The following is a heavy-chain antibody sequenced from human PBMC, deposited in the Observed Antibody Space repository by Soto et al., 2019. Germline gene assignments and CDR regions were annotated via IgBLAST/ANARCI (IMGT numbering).Heavy chain of an antibody. Sequence: SETLSLICTVSGGSITSGVYYWGWIRQHPGKGLEWIGHIYYSGSTSYNPSLKSRVSMSADTSKNQFSMKLSSVTAADTAVYYCARGGWSDNWFVPWGQGTLVTVSS. CDR2: IYYSGST. CDR3: ARGGWSDNWFVP. D-gene: IGHD6-19*01. CDR1: GGSITSGVYY. J-gene: IGHJ5*02. V-gene: IGHV4-31*03.